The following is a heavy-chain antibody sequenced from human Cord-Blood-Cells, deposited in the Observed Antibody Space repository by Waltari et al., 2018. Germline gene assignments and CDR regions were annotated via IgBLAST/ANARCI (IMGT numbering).Heavy chain of an antibody. CDR3: ARGYRITIFGVVIARYGMDV. J-gene: IGHJ6*02. CDR1: GGSFSCYY. V-gene: IGHV4-34*01. CDR2: INHSGST. Sequence: QVQLQQWGAGLLKPSETLSLTCAVYGGSFSCYYWSWLRQPPGKALECIGEINHSGSTNYNPSLRSRVTIAVDTSKNQFSLKLSSVTAADTAVYYCARGYRITIFGVVIARYGMDVWGQGTTVTVSS. D-gene: IGHD3-3*01.